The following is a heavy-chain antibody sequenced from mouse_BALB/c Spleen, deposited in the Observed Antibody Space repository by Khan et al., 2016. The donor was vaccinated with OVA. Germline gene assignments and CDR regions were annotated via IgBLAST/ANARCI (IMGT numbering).Heavy chain of an antibody. Sequence: EVKLMESGPELVKPGASVKISCRTSGYTFPEYTVHWVKQSLGKSLDWIGVITPTNGGTAYNQKFKGKATLTVDKSSSTAYMECRSLTSEESEIYYCEREEGRYWGQGTSVNVAS. CDR1: GYTFPEYT. J-gene: IGHJ4*01. V-gene: IGHV1-18*01. D-gene: IGHD3-3*01. CDR3: EREEGRY. CDR2: ITPTNGGT.